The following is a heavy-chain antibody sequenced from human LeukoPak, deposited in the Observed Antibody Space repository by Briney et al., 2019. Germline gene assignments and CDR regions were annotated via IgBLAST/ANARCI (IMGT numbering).Heavy chain of an antibody. V-gene: IGHV3-23*01. D-gene: IGHD1-7*01. CDR2: ISDSGAST. CDR1: GFTFSSYA. CDR3: ARFAVGNWNYVDPEVANAFDI. Sequence: GGSLRLSCAASGFTFSSYAMNWVRQAPGKGLEWVSAISDSGASTYYADSVKGRFTISRDNSKNTLYLQMNSLRAEDTAVYYCARFAVGNWNYVDPEVANAFDIWGQGTMVTVSS. J-gene: IGHJ3*02.